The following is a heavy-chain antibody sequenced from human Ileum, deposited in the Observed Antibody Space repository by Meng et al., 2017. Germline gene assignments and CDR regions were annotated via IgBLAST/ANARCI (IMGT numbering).Heavy chain of an antibody. D-gene: IGHD3-10*02. CDR2: VYHSGST. J-gene: IGHJ2*01. CDR1: GGSIQSNNW. V-gene: IGHV4-4*02. CDR3: ARADYVRYFDL. Sequence: QVRLQESDRGLWKPSWTLPLTCAVSGGSIQSNNWWTWIRQPPGQGLEWIGEVYHSGSTHYNPSLQSRVTISIDNSKNRFSLSLNSVTAADTAIYYCARADYVRYFDLWGRGTLVTVSS.